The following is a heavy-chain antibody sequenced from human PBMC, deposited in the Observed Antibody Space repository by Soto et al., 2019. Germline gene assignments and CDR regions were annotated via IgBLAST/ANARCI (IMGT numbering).Heavy chain of an antibody. CDR3: GRGLKQLVQELYFDY. Sequence: DSVKVSCKASAYTFTSYFISWVRQAPGQGLEWMGWISAYNGNTNYAQKLQGRVTMTTDTSTSTAYMELRSLRSDDTAVYYCGRGLKQLVQELYFDYWGQGTLVTVSS. V-gene: IGHV1-18*01. CDR1: AYTFTSYF. D-gene: IGHD6-13*01. CDR2: ISAYNGNT. J-gene: IGHJ4*02.